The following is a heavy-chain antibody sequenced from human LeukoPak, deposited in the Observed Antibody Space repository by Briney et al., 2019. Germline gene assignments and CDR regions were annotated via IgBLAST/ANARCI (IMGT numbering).Heavy chain of an antibody. V-gene: IGHV4-59*08. D-gene: IGHD2-2*01. Sequence: PSETLSLTCTVSGGSISSYYWSWIRQPPGKGLEWIGYIYSSGSTNYNPSLKSRLTISVDASKNQLSLKLSSVTAADTAVYYCARSKAHLSTSWYGTWFDPWGQGTLVTVSS. CDR3: ARSKAHLSTSWYGTWFDP. CDR2: IYSSGST. J-gene: IGHJ5*02. CDR1: GGSISSYY.